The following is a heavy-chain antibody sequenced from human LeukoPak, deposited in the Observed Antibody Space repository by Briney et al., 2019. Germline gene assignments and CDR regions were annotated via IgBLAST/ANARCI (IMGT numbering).Heavy chain of an antibody. J-gene: IGHJ6*03. D-gene: IGHD1-26*01. CDR1: GFTFSSYN. V-gene: IGHV3-21*01. CDR3: ARDPYSGSYGNYYYYFMDV. Sequence: PGGSLRLSCAASGFTFSSYNMNWIRQAPGKGLEWVSSITSGSSYIYYADSVKGRFTISRDNAKNSLYLQMNSLRAEDTAVYYCARDPYSGSYGNYYYYFMDVWGKGTTVTISS. CDR2: ITSGSSYI.